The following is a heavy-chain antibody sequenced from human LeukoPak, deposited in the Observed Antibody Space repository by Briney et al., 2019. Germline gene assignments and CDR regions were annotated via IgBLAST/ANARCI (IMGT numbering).Heavy chain of an antibody. CDR1: GGSISSYY. J-gene: IGHJ4*02. CDR3: ARGCSSTSCYTPYFDY. Sequence: SETLSLTCTVSGGSISSYYWSWIRQPPGKGLEWIGYIYYSGSINYNPPLKSRVTISVDTSKNQFSLKLSSVTAADTAVYYCARGCSSTSCYTPYFDYWGQGTLVTVSS. D-gene: IGHD2-2*02. CDR2: IYYSGSI. V-gene: IGHV4-59*08.